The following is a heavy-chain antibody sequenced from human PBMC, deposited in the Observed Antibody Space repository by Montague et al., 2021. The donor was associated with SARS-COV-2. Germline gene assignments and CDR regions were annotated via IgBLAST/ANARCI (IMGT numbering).Heavy chain of an antibody. J-gene: IGHJ4*02. CDR2: INQSGSA. Sequence: SETLSLTCAVYGGSFSGYDWTWIRQSPGKGLEWIGEINQSGSAKYKPSLTSRVTISVATSKNQFSLKLSSVTAAATAVYNCARGLMTINRVVVIMLGASTGLDSWGQGTLVTVSP. CDR3: ARGLMTINRVVVIMLGASTGLDS. CDR1: GGSFSGYD. D-gene: IGHD2-21*01. V-gene: IGHV4-34*01.